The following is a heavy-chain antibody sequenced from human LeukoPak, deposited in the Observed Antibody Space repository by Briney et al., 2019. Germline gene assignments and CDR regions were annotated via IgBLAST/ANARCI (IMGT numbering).Heavy chain of an antibody. CDR3: ARDVRCSSTSCYRLHYYGMDV. CDR2: INSDGSST. V-gene: IGHV3-74*01. CDR1: GFTFSSYW. J-gene: IGHJ6*02. Sequence: PGGSLRLSCAASGFTFSSYWMHWVRQAPGKGLVWVSRINSDGSSTSYADSVKGRFTISRDNAKNTLYLQMNSLRAEDTAVYYCARDVRCSSTSCYRLHYYGMDVWGQGTTVTVSS. D-gene: IGHD2-2*01.